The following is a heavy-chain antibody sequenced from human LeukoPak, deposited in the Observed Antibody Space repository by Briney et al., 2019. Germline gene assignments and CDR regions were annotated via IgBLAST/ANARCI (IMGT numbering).Heavy chain of an antibody. CDR1: RFTFSSYA. Sequence: PGGSLRLSCAASRFTFSSYAMHWVRQAPGKGLEWVAAISHDGTNEYRADSVKGRFTISRDNSKNTLYLQMNSLRAEDTAIYYCARDRIAVAGMGAFQHWGQGTLVTVSS. J-gene: IGHJ1*01. CDR3: ARDRIAVAGMGAFQH. V-gene: IGHV3-30*04. D-gene: IGHD6-19*01. CDR2: ISHDGTNE.